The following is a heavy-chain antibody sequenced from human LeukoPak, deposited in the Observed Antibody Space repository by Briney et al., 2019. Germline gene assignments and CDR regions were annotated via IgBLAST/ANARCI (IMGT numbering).Heavy chain of an antibody. D-gene: IGHD3-9*01. CDR2: FNSDGYST. Sequence: GGSLRLSCAASGFTFSNWMHWVRQAPGKGLVWVSRFNSDGYSTKYADSVKGRFTISRDNAKNTLYLQMNSLRAEDTAVYYCAREFSGDYDILTGYYEGNAFDYWGQGTLVTVSS. CDR3: AREFSGDYDILTGYYEGNAFDY. CDR1: GFTFSNW. V-gene: IGHV3-74*01. J-gene: IGHJ4*02.